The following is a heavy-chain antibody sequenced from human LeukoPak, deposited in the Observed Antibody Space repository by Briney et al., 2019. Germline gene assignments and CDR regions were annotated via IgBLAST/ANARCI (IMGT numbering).Heavy chain of an antibody. D-gene: IGHD1-14*01. CDR2: LYSDGNT. V-gene: IGHV3-53*01. CDR3: ARGVEPLAANTLAY. J-gene: IGHJ4*02. CDR1: GFTVITND. Sequence: GGSLRLSCAASGFTVITNDMTSVREAPGKGLEWVSVLYSDGNTKYADSVQGRFTISRNNSKNTMYLEMNRLSTDDTAVYYCARGVEPLAANTLAYWGQGTLVTVSS.